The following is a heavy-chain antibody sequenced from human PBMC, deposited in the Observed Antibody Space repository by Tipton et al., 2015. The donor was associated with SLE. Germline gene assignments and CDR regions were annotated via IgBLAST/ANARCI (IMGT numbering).Heavy chain of an antibody. CDR2: INHSGST. Sequence: TLSLTCAVYGGSFRGYYWSWIRQPPGKGLEWSGEINHSGSTNYNPSLKSRVTISLDTSKNQFSLKLSSVTAADTAVYYCARVRCSGGSCYVDYWGQGTLVTVSS. J-gene: IGHJ4*02. CDR3: ARVRCSGGSCYVDY. CDR1: GGSFRGYY. D-gene: IGHD2-15*01. V-gene: IGHV4-34*01.